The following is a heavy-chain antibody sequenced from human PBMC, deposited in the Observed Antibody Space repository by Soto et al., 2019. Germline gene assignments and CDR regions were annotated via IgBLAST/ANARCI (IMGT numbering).Heavy chain of an antibody. CDR2: IYYSGST. Sequence: QVQLQESGPGLVKPSQTLSLTCTVSGGSISSGGYYWSWIRQHPGKGLEWIGYIYYSGSTYYNPSLKSRVTISVDTSKNQFSLKLSSVTAADTAVYYCARNADYYDSSGYYYPGLFDYWGQGTLVTVSS. CDR1: GGSISSGGYY. CDR3: ARNADYYDSSGYYYPGLFDY. J-gene: IGHJ4*02. V-gene: IGHV4-31*03. D-gene: IGHD3-22*01.